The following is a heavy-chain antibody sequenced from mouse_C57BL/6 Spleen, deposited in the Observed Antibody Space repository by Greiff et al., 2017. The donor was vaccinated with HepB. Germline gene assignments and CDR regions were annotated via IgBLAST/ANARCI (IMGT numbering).Heavy chain of an antibody. CDR1: GFSLTSYG. CDR3: ATITTVVARGFAY. V-gene: IGHV2-9*01. J-gene: IGHJ3*01. D-gene: IGHD1-1*01. CDR2: IWGGGST. Sequence: VKVVESGPGLVAPSQSLSITCTVSGFSLTSYGVDWVRQPPGKGLEWLGVIWGGGSTNYNSALMSRLSISKDNSKSQVFLKMNSLQTDDTAMYYCATITTVVARGFAYWGQGTLVTVSA.